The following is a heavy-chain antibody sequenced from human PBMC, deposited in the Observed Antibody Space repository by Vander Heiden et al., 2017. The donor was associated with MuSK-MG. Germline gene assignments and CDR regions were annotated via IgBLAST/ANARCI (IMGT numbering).Heavy chain of an antibody. Sequence: QVQLVQSGAEVKKPGSSVKVSCKASGGTFSSYAISWVRQAPGQGLEWMGGIIPILGIANYAQKFQGRVTITADESTSTAYMELSSLRSEDTAVYYCARDEEYKIFGVVRPPDYWGQGTLVTVSS. J-gene: IGHJ4*02. D-gene: IGHD3-3*01. CDR3: ARDEEYKIFGVVRPPDY. CDR1: GGTFSSYA. V-gene: IGHV1-69*04. CDR2: IIPILGIA.